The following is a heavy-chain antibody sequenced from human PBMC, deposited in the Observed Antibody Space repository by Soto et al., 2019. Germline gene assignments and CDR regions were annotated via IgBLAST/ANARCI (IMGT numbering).Heavy chain of an antibody. CDR1: RFTFSSYA. V-gene: IGHV3-23*01. J-gene: IGHJ2*01. D-gene: IGHD2-2*01. Sequence: EVQLLESGGGLVQPGGSLRLSCAASRFTFSSYAMSWVRQAPGKGLEWVSAISGSGGSTYYADSVKGRFTISRDNSKNSLYLQMNSLRAEDTAVYYCAKDQPHLQHIVVVPASMPGWYFDLWVRGTLVTVPS. CDR3: AKDQPHLQHIVVVPASMPGWYFDL. CDR2: ISGSGGST.